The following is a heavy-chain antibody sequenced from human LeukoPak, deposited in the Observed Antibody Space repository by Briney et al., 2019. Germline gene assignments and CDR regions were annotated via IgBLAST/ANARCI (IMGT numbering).Heavy chain of an antibody. Sequence: GASVKLSCKASGYGFTIYYIHWVRLAPAQGLELMGIINISSGSTGYAQKVQGRVSMTRDMSTSTVYMELRSQRSEDKAVSYCARGLLYLKWGFDLWGQGTLVTVSS. CDR1: GYGFTIYY. CDR3: ARGLLYLKWGFDL. D-gene: IGHD2-8*01. J-gene: IGHJ5*01. V-gene: IGHV1-46*01. CDR2: INISSGST.